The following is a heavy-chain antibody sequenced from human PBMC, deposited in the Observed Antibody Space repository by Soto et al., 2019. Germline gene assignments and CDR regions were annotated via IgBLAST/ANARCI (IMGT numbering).Heavy chain of an antibody. D-gene: IGHD6-13*01. CDR3: ARASQGYSSSWYVDY. CDR1: GGSTSSYY. Sequence: PSETLSLTCTVSGGSTSSYYWSWIRQPPGKGLEWIGYIYYSGSTNYNPSLKSRVTISVDTSKNQFSLKLSSVTAADTAVYYCARASQGYSSSWYVDYWGQGTPVTVSS. CDR2: IYYSGST. J-gene: IGHJ4*02. V-gene: IGHV4-59*01.